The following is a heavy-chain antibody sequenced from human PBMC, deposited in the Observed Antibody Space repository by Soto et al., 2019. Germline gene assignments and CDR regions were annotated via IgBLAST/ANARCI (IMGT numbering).Heavy chain of an antibody. CDR1: GFTFNFYA. V-gene: IGHV3-23*01. Sequence: PGGSLRLSCAASGFTFNFYAMSCVRQAPGKGLEWASAISGSGGNTYYADSVKGRFTISRDNSKNTLFLQMNSLRAEDTAVYYFAKGGIATPGRYGWFYSWVQRTRVTVSS. CDR2: ISGSGGNT. J-gene: IGHJ5*01. CDR3: AKGGIATPGRYGWFYS. D-gene: IGHD6-13*01.